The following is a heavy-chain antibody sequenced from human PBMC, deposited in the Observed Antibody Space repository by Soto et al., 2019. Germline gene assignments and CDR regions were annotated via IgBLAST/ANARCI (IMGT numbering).Heavy chain of an antibody. D-gene: IGHD6-13*01. CDR2: INHSGST. Sequence: QVQLQQWGAGLLKPSETLSLTCAVYGGSFSGYYWSWIRQPPGKGLEWIGEINHSGSTNYNPSLKSRVTISVDTSKNQFSLKLSSVTAADTAVYYCARFVLAEAGEFDYWCQGTLVTVSS. CDR3: ARFVLAEAGEFDY. V-gene: IGHV4-34*01. J-gene: IGHJ4*02. CDR1: GGSFSGYY.